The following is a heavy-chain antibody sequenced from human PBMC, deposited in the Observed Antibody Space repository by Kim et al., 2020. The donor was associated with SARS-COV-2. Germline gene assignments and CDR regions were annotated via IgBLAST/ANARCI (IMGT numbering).Heavy chain of an antibody. V-gene: IGHV3-30*18. Sequence: GGSLRLSCAASGFTVSSYGMHWVRQAPGKGLEWVAVISYDGSNKYYADSVKGRFTISRDNSKNTLYLQMNSLRAEDTAVYYCAKTSRNEIDSMVRGVIQNTYYYYGMDVWGQGTTVTVSS. J-gene: IGHJ6*02. CDR3: AKTSRNEIDSMVRGVIQNTYYYYGMDV. CDR1: GFTVSSYG. CDR2: ISYDGSNK. D-gene: IGHD3-10*01.